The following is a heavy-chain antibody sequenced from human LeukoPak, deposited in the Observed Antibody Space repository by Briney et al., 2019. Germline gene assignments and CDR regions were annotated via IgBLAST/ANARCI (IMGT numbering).Heavy chain of an antibody. J-gene: IGHJ5*02. V-gene: IGHV3-48*01. CDR1: GFTFSSYS. D-gene: IGHD4-11*01. Sequence: GGSLRLSCAASGFTFSSYSMNWVRQAPGKGLEWVSYISSSSSTIYYADSVKGRFTISRDNAKNSLYLQMNSLRAEDTAVYYCAREGSNYELDPWGQGTLVTVSS. CDR2: ISSSSSTI. CDR3: AREGSNYELDP.